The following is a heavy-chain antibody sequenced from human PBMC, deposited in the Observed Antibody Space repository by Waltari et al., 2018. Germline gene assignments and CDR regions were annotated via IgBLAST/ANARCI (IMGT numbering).Heavy chain of an antibody. D-gene: IGHD6-13*01. V-gene: IGHV3-74*01. Sequence: EVHLVESGGGLISPGGSLTLSCAASGFTLTNYWMHWVRHAPGQGPVWVSRINTDGTYSNYAQSVEGRVTISRDNAKNTVYLQMKGLRADDTAMYYCAFVAGPGYWGQGTLVTV. CDR2: INTDGTYS. CDR3: AFVAGPGY. CDR1: GFTLTNYW. J-gene: IGHJ4*02.